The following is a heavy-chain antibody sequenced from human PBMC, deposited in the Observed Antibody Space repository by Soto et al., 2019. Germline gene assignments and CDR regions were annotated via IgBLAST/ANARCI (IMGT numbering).Heavy chain of an antibody. Sequence: GRYLRLSCAASGFTFSSYGMHCVRQALGKGLEWVAVIWYDGSNKYYADSVKGRFTISRDNSKNTLYLQMNSLRAEDTAVYYCAGLPYGSGSSPYYYYLMDVWGRGSTVTGSS. D-gene: IGHD3-10*01. V-gene: IGHV3-33*01. CDR1: GFTFSSYG. CDR2: IWYDGSNK. CDR3: AGLPYGSGSSPYYYYLMDV. J-gene: IGHJ6*02.